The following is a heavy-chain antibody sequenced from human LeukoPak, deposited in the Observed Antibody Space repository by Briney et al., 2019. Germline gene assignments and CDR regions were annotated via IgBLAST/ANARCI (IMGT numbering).Heavy chain of an antibody. J-gene: IGHJ4*02. CDR2: IIPIFGTA. CDR1: GGTFSSYA. D-gene: IGHD4-23*01. V-gene: IGHV1-69*06. Sequence: ASVKVSCKASGGTFSSYAISWVRQAPGQRLEWMGRIIPIFGTANYAQKFQGRVTITADKSTSTAYMELSSLRSEDTAVDYCARGSGYGDNDYWGQGTLVTVSS. CDR3: ARGSGYGDNDY.